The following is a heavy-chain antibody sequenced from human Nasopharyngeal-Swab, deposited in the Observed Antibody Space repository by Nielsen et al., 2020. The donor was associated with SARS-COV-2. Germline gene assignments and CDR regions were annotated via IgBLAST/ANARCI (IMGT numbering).Heavy chain of an antibody. J-gene: IGHJ4*02. CDR2: IYYGGST. Sequence: SETLSLTCTVSGGSISSSTYYWAWIRQPPGKGLEWIGSIYYGGSTYYNPSLKSRVTISVDTSKNQFSLKLSSVTAADTAVYYRATLSSSWHEYYFDYWGQGTLVTVSS. D-gene: IGHD6-13*01. V-gene: IGHV4-39*01. CDR1: GGSISSSTYY. CDR3: ATLSSSWHEYYFDY.